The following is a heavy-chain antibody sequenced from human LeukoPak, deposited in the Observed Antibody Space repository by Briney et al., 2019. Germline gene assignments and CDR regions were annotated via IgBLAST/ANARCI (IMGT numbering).Heavy chain of an antibody. J-gene: IGHJ4*02. D-gene: IGHD2-2*01. V-gene: IGHV3-53*04. Sequence: GGSLRLSCAASGFTVSSNYMSWVRQAPGKGLEWVSVIYSGGSTYYADSVKGRFTISRHNSKNTLYLQMNSLRAKDTAVYYCARVSCSSTSCYYDYWGQGTLVTVSS. CDR3: ARVSCSSTSCYYDY. CDR2: IYSGGST. CDR1: GFTVSSNY.